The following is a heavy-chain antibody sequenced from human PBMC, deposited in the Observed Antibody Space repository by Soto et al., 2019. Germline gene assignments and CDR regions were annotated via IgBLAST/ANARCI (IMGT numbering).Heavy chain of an antibody. CDR1: GYTFSSHG. D-gene: IGHD4-17*01. Sequence: QVQLVQSGAEVKKPGASVKVSCKDSGYTFSSHGISWVRQAPGQGLEWLGWIGAYIGQANYAQNLQGSVTKATDTATSTPYMELTSLRSDDTAGYYWARDYGAARWDRFDSGGQGTLVSVSS. J-gene: IGHJ4*02. V-gene: IGHV1-18*01. CDR3: ARDYGAARWDRFDS. CDR2: IGAYIGQA.